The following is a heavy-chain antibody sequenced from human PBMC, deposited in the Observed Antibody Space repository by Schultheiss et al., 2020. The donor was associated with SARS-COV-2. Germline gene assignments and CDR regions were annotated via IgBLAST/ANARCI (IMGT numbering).Heavy chain of an antibody. CDR2: INHSGST. CDR1: GGSFSDYY. J-gene: IGHJ3*02. V-gene: IGHV4-34*01. CDR3: ASAVVVVTATTDAFDI. Sequence: SETLSLTCSISGGSFSDYYWSWIRQPPGEGLEWIGEINHSGSTNYNPSLKSRVTISVDTSKNQFSLKLSSVTAADTAVYYCASAVVVVTATTDAFDIWGQGTMVTVAS. D-gene: IGHD2-21*02.